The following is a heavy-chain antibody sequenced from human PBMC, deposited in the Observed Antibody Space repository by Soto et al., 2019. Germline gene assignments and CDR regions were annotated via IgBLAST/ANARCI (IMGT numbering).Heavy chain of an antibody. CDR1: GFSLSTSGVG. CDR2: IYWDDDK. Sequence: QITLKESGPTLVKPTQTLTLTCTFSGFSLSTSGVGVSWIRQPPGKALEWVALIYWDDDKRYSPSRTSRLTITTYTANNHVVPTMTNMDPVDTATYYCSRVSGVVANYRMDVWGQGTPVTVSS. CDR3: SRVSGVVANYRMDV. V-gene: IGHV2-5*02. D-gene: IGHD2-15*01. J-gene: IGHJ6*02.